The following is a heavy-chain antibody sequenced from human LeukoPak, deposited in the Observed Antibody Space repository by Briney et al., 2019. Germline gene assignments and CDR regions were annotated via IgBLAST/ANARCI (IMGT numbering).Heavy chain of an antibody. V-gene: IGHV4-4*07. CDR1: GGSISSYY. J-gene: IGHJ4*02. Sequence: SXXLSLTCSVCGGSISSYYWRWIRQPAGKGREWIRRLYPTPNTDYNPSLKSRVTMSVDTSKNQFSLNLSSVTAADTAVYYCARHARGWSGFDYWGQGTLVTVSS. D-gene: IGHD3-3*01. CDR3: ARHARGWSGFDY. CDR2: LYPTPNT.